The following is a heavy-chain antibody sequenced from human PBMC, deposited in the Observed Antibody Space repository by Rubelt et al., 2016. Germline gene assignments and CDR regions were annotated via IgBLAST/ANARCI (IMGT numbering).Heavy chain of an antibody. CDR3: AREVYCGGDCYSEDAFDI. CDR2: T. Sequence: TNYNPSLKSRVTISVDTSKNQFSLKLSSVTAADTAVYYCAREVYCGGDCYSEDAFDIWGQGTMVTVSS. J-gene: IGHJ3*02. D-gene: IGHD2-21*02. V-gene: IGHV4-59*01.